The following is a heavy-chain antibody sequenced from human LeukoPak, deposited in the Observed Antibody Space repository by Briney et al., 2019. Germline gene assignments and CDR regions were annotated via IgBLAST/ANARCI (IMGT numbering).Heavy chain of an antibody. Sequence: SQTLSLACAISGDSVSSNSAAWNWIRQSPSRGLEWLGRTYFRSKWYNDYAVSVKSRIIINADTSKNHFSLQLNSVTPEDTAVYFCARNGIGTTYDAFGIWGQGTMVTVSS. CDR2: TYFRSKWYN. CDR3: ARNGIGTTYDAFGI. J-gene: IGHJ3*02. D-gene: IGHD1-1*01. V-gene: IGHV6-1*01. CDR1: GDSVSSNSAA.